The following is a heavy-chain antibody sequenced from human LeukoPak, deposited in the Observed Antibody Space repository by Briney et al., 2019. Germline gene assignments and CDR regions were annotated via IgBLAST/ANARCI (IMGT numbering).Heavy chain of an antibody. D-gene: IGHD6-19*01. CDR2: ISADGRNI. V-gene: IGHV3-30*18. CDR3: AKEEQWLGY. CDR1: GFSVSNYN. Sequence: GGSLRLSCAASGFSVSNYNTHWVRQAPGEGLEWVTDISADGRNIYYADSVKGRFTISRDNSKNTVFLQMNSLRAEDTAVYYCAKEEQWLGYWGQGTLVTVSS. J-gene: IGHJ4*02.